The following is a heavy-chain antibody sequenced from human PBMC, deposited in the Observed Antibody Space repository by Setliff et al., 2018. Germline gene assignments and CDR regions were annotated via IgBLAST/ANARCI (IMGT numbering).Heavy chain of an antibody. CDR2: IYYSGST. D-gene: IGHD3-16*02. J-gene: IGHJ4*02. CDR1: GGSIGSSSYY. CDR3: ARSGDYIWGSYRPYYFDH. Sequence: SETLSLTCTVSGGSIGSSSYYWGWIRQPPGKGLEWIGSIYYSGSTYYNPSLKSRITISVDTSKKQFSLKLSSVTAADTAVYYCARSGDYIWGSYRPYYFDHWGQGTLVTVSS. V-gene: IGHV4-39*07.